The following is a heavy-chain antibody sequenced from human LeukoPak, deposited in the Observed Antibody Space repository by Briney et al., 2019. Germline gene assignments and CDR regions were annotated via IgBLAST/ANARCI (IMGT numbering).Heavy chain of an antibody. Sequence: GRSLRLSCAASGFTFSSYAMHWVRQAPGKGLEWVAVISYDGSNKYYADSVKGRFTISRDNAKNSLYLQMNSLRAEDTALYYCAKDNTGGYSYGYPDYWGQGTLVTVSS. CDR1: GFTFSSYA. V-gene: IGHV3-30-3*01. CDR3: AKDNTGGYSYGYPDY. J-gene: IGHJ4*02. CDR2: ISYDGSNK. D-gene: IGHD5-18*01.